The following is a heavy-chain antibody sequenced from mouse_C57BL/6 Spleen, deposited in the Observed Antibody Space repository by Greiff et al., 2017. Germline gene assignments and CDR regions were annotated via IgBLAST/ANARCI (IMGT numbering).Heavy chain of an antibody. V-gene: IGHV5-12*01. CDR3: ARRDGYSFMDY. CDR1: GFTFSDYY. D-gene: IGHD2-3*01. J-gene: IGHJ4*01. Sequence: EVKLMESGGGLVQPGGSLKLSCAASGFTFSDYYMYWVRQTPEKRLEWVAYISNGGGSTYYPDTVKGRFTISRDNAKNTLYLQMSRLKSEDTAMYYCARRDGYSFMDYWGQGTSVTVSS. CDR2: ISNGGGST.